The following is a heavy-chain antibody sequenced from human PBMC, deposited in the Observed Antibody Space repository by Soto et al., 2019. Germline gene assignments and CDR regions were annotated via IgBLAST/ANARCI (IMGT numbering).Heavy chain of an antibody. D-gene: IGHD6-13*01. J-gene: IGHJ4*02. CDR1: GGTFSSYA. CDR2: IIPIFCTA. V-gene: IGHV1-69*01. Sequence: QVQLVQSGAEVKKPGSSVKVSCKASGGTFSSYAISWVRQAPGQGLEWMGGIIPIFCTANYAQKFQGRVTITADESTSTAYMELSSLRSEDTAVYYCARMFHSTPPGYSSSWYEDYWGQGTLVTVSS. CDR3: ARMFHSTPPGYSSSWYEDY.